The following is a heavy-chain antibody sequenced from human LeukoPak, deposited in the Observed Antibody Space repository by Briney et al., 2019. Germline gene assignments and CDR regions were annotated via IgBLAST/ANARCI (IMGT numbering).Heavy chain of an antibody. CDR3: AKEADTVIVVKRDLDY. CDR2: ISGSGGGT. D-gene: IGHD1-26*01. Sequence: PGGSLRLSCAASGFTFSSYAMNWVRQAPGKGLEWVSAISGSGGGTYYSDSVRGRFTISRDNSDNTLYLQMNSLRAEDTAIYYCAKEADTVIVVKRDLDYWGQGTLVTVSS. J-gene: IGHJ4*02. V-gene: IGHV3-23*01. CDR1: GFTFSSYA.